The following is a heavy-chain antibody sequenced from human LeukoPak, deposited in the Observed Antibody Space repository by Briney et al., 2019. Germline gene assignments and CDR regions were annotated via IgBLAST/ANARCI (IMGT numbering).Heavy chain of an antibody. CDR2: ISSSSSTI. CDR3: ARGPTEYYYDSSGYPVNY. J-gene: IGHJ4*02. Sequence: GGSLRLSCAASGFTFSSYAMSWVRQAPGKGLEWVSYISSSSSTIYYADSVKGRFTISRDNAKNSLYLQMNSLRAEDTAVYYCARGPTEYYYDSSGYPVNYWGQGTLVTVSS. CDR1: GFTFSSYA. V-gene: IGHV3-48*04. D-gene: IGHD3-22*01.